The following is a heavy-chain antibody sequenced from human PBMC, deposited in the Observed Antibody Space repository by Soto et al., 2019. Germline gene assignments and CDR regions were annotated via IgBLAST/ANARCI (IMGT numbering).Heavy chain of an antibody. D-gene: IGHD5-18*01. Sequence: GASVKVSCKGSGYTFSDYDINWVRQTTEQGLEWMGWVNPNSGNTDYAQKFQGRVTMTRDFFINTVYMELSSLTSEDTAVYYCARLFRIGKHLRLPLAYCAQGSLVTVSS. J-gene: IGHJ1*01. CDR2: VNPNSGNT. CDR3: ARLFRIGKHLRLPLAY. CDR1: GYTFSDYD. V-gene: IGHV1-8*01.